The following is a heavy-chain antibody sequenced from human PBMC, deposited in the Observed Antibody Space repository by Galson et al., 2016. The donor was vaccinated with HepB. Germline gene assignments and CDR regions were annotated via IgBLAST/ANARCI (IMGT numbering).Heavy chain of an antibody. CDR2: ISFDGSGE. CDR3: ARDPPGSDYGLDV. V-gene: IGHV3-33*01. J-gene: IGHJ6*04. Sequence: SLRLSCATSGFTFGSYEMHWVRQPPGKGLEWVAIISFDGSGEQYADSVKGRFTISRDNFQNTLFLQMSSLRVEDTAVSYCARDPPGSDYGLDVWGKGTTVTVSS. CDR1: GFTFGSYE.